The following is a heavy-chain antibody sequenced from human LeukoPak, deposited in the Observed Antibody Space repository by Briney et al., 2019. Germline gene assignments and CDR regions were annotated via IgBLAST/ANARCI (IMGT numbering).Heavy chain of an antibody. D-gene: IGHD3-22*01. J-gene: IGHJ4*02. CDR1: GFTFDDYA. Sequence: PGRSLRLSCAASGFTFDDYAMHWVRQAPGKGLEWVSGISWNSGSIGYADSVKGRFTISRDNAKNSLYLQMNSLRAEDTALYYCAKDISHYDSSGYWETFDYWGQGTLVTVSS. CDR3: AKDISHYDSSGYWETFDY. V-gene: IGHV3-9*01. CDR2: ISWNSGSI.